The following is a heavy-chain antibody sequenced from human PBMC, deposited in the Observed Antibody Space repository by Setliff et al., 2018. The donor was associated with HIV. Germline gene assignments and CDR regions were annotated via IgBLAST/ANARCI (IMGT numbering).Heavy chain of an antibody. CDR2: IQYDGKRI. J-gene: IGHJ6*03. CDR1: GFAFSTYG. CDR3: AKDRSVRDYNYHYLDV. V-gene: IGHV3-30*02. D-gene: IGHD2-15*01. Sequence: GSLRLSCAASGFAFSTYGMHWVRQAPGKGLEWVAFIQYDGKRIYYGESVNGRFTISRDNPKNTLYLQMNSLRPEDTAVYYCAKDRSVRDYNYHYLDVWGKGTTVTVSS.